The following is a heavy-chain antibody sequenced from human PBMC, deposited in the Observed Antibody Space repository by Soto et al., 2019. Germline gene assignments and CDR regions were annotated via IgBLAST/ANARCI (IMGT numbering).Heavy chain of an antibody. J-gene: IGHJ4*02. D-gene: IGHD1-26*01. CDR2: IYYSGST. CDR1: GGSISSYY. CDR3: ARGRPWELYDY. V-gene: IGHV4-59*12. Sequence: SETLSLTCTVSGGSISSYYWSWIRQPPGKGLECIGYIYYSGSTNYNPSLKIRVTTSVDTSKNQFSLKLSSMTAADTAVYYCARGRPWELYDYWGQGTLVTVSS.